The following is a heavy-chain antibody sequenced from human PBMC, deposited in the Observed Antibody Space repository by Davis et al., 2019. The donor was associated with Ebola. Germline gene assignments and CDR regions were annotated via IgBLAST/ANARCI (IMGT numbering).Heavy chain of an antibody. V-gene: IGHV4-59*01. CDR1: GGSISSYY. J-gene: IGHJ5*02. Sequence: SETLSLTCTVSGGSISSYYWSWIRQPPGKGLEWIGYIYYSGSTYYNPSLKSRVTISVDTSKNQFSLKLSSVTAADTAVYYCARGKGAAGSNWFDPWGQGTLVTVSS. CDR3: ARGKGAAGSNWFDP. CDR2: IYYSGST. D-gene: IGHD6-13*01.